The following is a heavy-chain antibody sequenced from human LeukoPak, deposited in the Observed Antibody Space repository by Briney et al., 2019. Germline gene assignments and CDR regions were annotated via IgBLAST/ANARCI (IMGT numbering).Heavy chain of an antibody. CDR3: VRGSAFYSDY. V-gene: IGHV1-18*01. CDR2: ISAYNGNT. J-gene: IGHJ4*02. Sequence: GASVKVSCKASVYTFDSYGHSWVRQAPGQGLEWMGWISAYNGNTNYAQRLQGRVTLTTDTSTNTAYMELRSLRSDDTAVYYCVRGSAFYSDYWGQGTLVTVSS. CDR1: VYTFDSYG.